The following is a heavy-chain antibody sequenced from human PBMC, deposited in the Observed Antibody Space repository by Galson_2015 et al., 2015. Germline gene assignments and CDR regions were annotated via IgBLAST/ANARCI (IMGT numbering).Heavy chain of an antibody. V-gene: IGHV3-9*01. CDR2: VSWNSSVK. CDR3: AARRKNKGLYYYPFEH. CDR1: GFTFRDYA. D-gene: IGHD3-16*01. J-gene: IGHJ4*02. Sequence: SLRLCCAASGFTFRDYAMHWVRQGPGKGVEWVSGVSWNSSVKVYADSVKGRFTISRDNAKNSLFLQMDSLRPEDTAVYHCAARRKNKGLYYYPFEHWGQGTLVTVSS.